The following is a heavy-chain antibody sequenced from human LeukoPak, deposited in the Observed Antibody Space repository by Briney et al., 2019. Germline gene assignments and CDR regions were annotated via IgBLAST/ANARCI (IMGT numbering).Heavy chain of an antibody. V-gene: IGHV1-69*04. CDR1: GGTLSSYA. D-gene: IGHD1-26*01. CDR3: ARPSGSYSS. J-gene: IGHJ4*02. CDR2: IIPILGIA. Sequence: SVKVSCKASGGTLSSYAISWLRQAPGQGLEWMGRIIPILGIANYAQKFQGRVTITADKSTSTAYMELSSLRSEDTAVYYCARPSGSYSSWGQGTLVTVSS.